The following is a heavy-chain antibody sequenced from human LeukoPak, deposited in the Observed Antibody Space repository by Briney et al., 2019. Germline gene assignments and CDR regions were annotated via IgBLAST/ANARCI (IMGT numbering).Heavy chain of an antibody. CDR2: INRDGSNT. CDR3: VRAEYYYDSSGYVHFDY. J-gene: IGHJ4*02. V-gene: IGHV3-74*01. CDR1: GFPFSSYW. Sequence: LTGGSLRLSCAASGFPFSSYWMHWVRQAPRKELLWVSRINRDGSNTSYADSVKGRFTISRDNAKNTLYLQMNSLRAEDTAVYYCVRAEYYYDSSGYVHFDYWGQGTLVTVSS. D-gene: IGHD3-22*01.